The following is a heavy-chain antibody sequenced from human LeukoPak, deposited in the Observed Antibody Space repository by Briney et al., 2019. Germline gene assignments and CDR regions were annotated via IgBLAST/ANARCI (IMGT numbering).Heavy chain of an antibody. CDR2: IYYSGST. CDR3: ARFNCSSASCYGDYYYYGMDV. CDR1: GGPISSYY. D-gene: IGHD2-2*01. V-gene: IGHV4-59*13. Sequence: SETLSLTCTVSGGPISSYYWSWIRQPPGKGLEWIGYIYYSGSTNYNPSLKSRVTISVDTSKNQFSLRLSSVTAANTAVYYCARFNCSSASCYGDYYYYGMDVWGKGTTVTVSS. J-gene: IGHJ6*04.